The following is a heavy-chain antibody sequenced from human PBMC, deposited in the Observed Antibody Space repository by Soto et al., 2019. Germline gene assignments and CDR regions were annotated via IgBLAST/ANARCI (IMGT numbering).Heavy chain of an antibody. D-gene: IGHD2-15*01. V-gene: IGHV6-1*01. Sequence: SPTLSLTCAISGDSVSSNGAAWNWIRQSPSRGLEWLGRTYYRSKWYNDYAVSVKSRITINPDTSKNQFSLQLNSVTPEGTAVYYCARAPYCSGGSCYYENWFDPWGQGTLVTVSS. J-gene: IGHJ5*02. CDR1: GDSVSSNGAA. CDR2: TYYRSKWYN. CDR3: ARAPYCSGGSCYYENWFDP.